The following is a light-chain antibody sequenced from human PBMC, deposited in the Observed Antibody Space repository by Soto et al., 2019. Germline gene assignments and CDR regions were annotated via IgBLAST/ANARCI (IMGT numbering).Light chain of an antibody. CDR1: QSLLHSNEKTY. J-gene: IGKJ1*01. CDR3: MQSIQLPWT. Sequence: DIVMTQTPLSLSVTPGKPASISCKSSQSLLHSNEKTYVYWYLQKPGQPPQLLIYDVSTRLSGVPDRFSGSGSRTDFTLKISRVEAEDVGIYYCMQSIQLPWTFGQGTKVEIK. V-gene: IGKV2D-29*01. CDR2: DVS.